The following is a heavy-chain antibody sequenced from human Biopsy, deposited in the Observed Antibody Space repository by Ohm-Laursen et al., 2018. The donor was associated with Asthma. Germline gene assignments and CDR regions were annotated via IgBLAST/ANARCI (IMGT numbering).Heavy chain of an antibody. CDR3: ARHVRRHHNFDF. Sequence: TLSLTCTVSYGSITSGGYYWTWIRQHPGKGLEWIGYIYYTGSTDYNPSLKSRVTISLDTSKNQFSLTLRSVTAADTAVYYCARHVRRHHNFDFRGQGTLVTVSS. V-gene: IGHV4-31*03. D-gene: IGHD3-16*01. CDR2: IYYTGST. CDR1: YGSITSGGYY. J-gene: IGHJ4*02.